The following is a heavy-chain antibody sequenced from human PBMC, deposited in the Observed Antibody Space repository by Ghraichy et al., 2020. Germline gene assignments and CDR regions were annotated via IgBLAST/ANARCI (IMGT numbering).Heavy chain of an antibody. CDR3: SCSAPFMEYDYVWVSYRQWPCDYGKDV. V-gene: IGHV4-59*01. J-gene: IGHJ6*02. Sequence: SQTLSLTCTVSGGSISSYYLNWVRQPPGKGLEWIGYINYNGSTNSNPSLKSRGTISVDTSKNQFSLKLISVTAADAAVYYCSCSAPFMEYDYVWVSYRQWPCDYGKDVLGQGSTATGPS. CDR2: INYNGST. CDR1: GGSISSYY. D-gene: IGHD3-16*02.